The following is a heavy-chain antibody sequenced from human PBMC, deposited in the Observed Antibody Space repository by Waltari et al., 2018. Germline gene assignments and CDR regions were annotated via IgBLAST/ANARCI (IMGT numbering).Heavy chain of an antibody. V-gene: IGHV3-23*01. CDR3: AKAPIGYQYYGMDA. CDR2: RIGINGDT. CDR1: GFTFSTYP. Sequence: EVKLLESGGVLVQPGGSLRLSVEAPGFTFSTYPMTWVRRAPGKGLECVSRIGINGDTYYVYSVKGRFIISRDKSKNMLHLQMDSLRPEDTAIYYCAKAPIGYQYYGMDAWGQGTTVTVSS. J-gene: IGHJ6*02. D-gene: IGHD3-22*01.